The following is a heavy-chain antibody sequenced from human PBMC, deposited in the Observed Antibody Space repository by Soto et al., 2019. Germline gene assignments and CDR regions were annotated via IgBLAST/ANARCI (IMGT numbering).Heavy chain of an antibody. CDR1: GYSFTSYW. CDR3: ASTSVLATPYGMDV. Sequence: GESLKISCKGSGYSFTSYWISWVRQMPGKGLEWMGRIDPIDSYTNYSPSFQGHVTISADKSISTAYLQWSSLKASDTAMYYCASTSVLATPYGMDVWGQGTTVTVSS. J-gene: IGHJ6*02. V-gene: IGHV5-10-1*01. CDR2: IDPIDSYT. D-gene: IGHD3-10*01.